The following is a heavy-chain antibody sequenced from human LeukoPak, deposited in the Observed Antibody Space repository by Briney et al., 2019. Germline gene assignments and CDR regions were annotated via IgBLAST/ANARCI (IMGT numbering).Heavy chain of an antibody. Sequence: PSETLALTCTVSGGSISSSSYYWGWIRQPPGKGLEWIGSIYYSGSTYYNPSLKSRVTISVDTSKNQFSLKLRSVTAADTAVYYCARSSGRYYLEYGYWGQGTLVTVSS. CDR2: IYYSGST. D-gene: IGHD1-26*01. CDR3: ARSSGRYYLEYGY. V-gene: IGHV4-39*01. CDR1: GGSISSSSYY. J-gene: IGHJ4*02.